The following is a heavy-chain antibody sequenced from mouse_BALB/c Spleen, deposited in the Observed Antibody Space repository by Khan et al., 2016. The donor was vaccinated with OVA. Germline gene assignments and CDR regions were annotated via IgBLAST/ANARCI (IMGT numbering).Heavy chain of an antibody. D-gene: IGHD1-1*02. CDR2: ISDGGSST. V-gene: IGHV5-4*02. CDR1: GFTFRDYY. CDR3: ARAGYGGCAD. J-gene: IGHJ3*01. Sequence: EVELVESGGGLVKPGGSLKLSCAASGFTFRDYYMYWVRQTPEKRLEWVATISDGGSSTYYPDSVKGRFTISRDHAKDNLYLQMSSLKSEDTAIYYCARAGYGGCADWGQGTLVTGSA.